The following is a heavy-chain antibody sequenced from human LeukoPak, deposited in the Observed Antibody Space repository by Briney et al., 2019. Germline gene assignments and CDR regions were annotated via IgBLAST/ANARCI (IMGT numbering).Heavy chain of an antibody. V-gene: IGHV3-21*01. D-gene: IGHD3-22*01. CDR3: ARFYYDSSGFAFDI. CDR2: ISSSSYI. CDR1: GFTFSSYS. J-gene: IGHJ3*02. Sequence: GGSLRLSCAASGFTFSSYSMNWVRHAPGKGLEWVSSISSSSYIYYADSVKGRFTISRDNAKNSLYLQMNSLRAEDTAVYYCARFYYDSSGFAFDIWGQGTMVTVSS.